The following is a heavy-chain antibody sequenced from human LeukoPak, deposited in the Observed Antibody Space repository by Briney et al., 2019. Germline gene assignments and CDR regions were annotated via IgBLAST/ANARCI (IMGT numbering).Heavy chain of an antibody. D-gene: IGHD6-6*01. V-gene: IGHV4-39*01. Sequence: SETLSLTCTVSGGSISSSSYYWGWIRQPPGKGLEWIGSIYYSGSTYYNPSLKSRVTISVDTSKNQFSLKLSSVTAADTAVYYCVRHPALVPPDDWGQGTLVTVSS. CDR3: VRHPALVPPDD. CDR1: GGSISSSSYY. CDR2: IYYSGST. J-gene: IGHJ4*02.